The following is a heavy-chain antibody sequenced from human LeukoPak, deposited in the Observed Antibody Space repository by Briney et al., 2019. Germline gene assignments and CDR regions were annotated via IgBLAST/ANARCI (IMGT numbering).Heavy chain of an antibody. V-gene: IGHV1-8*01. Sequence: GASVKVSCKASGYTFTSYDINWMRQAPGQGLELVGWMNPNSGNTGYAQTFQGKLTMTRNTSIKTAYMELSSLRSEDTAVYYCARRFYDNLTGHTWYDYWGQGTLVTVSS. CDR3: ARRFYDNLTGHTWYDY. J-gene: IGHJ4*02. D-gene: IGHD3-9*01. CDR1: GYTFTSYD. CDR2: MNPNSGNT.